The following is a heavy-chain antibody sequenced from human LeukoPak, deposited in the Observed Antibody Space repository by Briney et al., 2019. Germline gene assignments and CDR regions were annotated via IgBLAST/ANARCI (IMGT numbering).Heavy chain of an antibody. CDR3: ARAGDSLFDY. J-gene: IGHJ4*02. D-gene: IGHD3-22*01. CDR1: GFPFSSYS. V-gene: IGHV3-21*01. Sequence: GGSLRLSCAASGFPFSSYSMNWVRQAPGKGLEWVSSISSSSSYIYYADSVKGRFTISRDNAKNSLYLQMNSLRAEDTAVYYCARAGDSLFDYWGQGTLVTVSS. CDR2: ISSSSSYI.